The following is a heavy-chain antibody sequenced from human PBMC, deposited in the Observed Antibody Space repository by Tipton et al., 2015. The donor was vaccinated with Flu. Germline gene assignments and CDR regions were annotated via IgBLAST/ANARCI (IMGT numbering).Heavy chain of an antibody. J-gene: IGHJ3*02. D-gene: IGHD3-16*02. Sequence: TLSLTCTVSGGSISSDSYYWSWIRQPAGKGLEWIGRIYTSGSTNYNPSLKSRVTISLDTSKNQFSLKLSSVTAADTAVYYCARGSRDTRDAFDIWGQGTMVTASS. CDR2: IYTSGST. CDR1: GGSISSDSYY. V-gene: IGHV4-61*02. CDR3: ARGSRDTRDAFDI.